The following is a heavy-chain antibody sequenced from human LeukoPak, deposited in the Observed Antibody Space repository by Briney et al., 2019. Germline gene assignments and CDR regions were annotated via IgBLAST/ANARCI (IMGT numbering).Heavy chain of an antibody. CDR2: INHSGST. CDR3: ARSRPVMVRGVGLFYYYYYMDV. V-gene: IGHV4-34*01. D-gene: IGHD3-10*01. CDR1: GGSFSGYY. J-gene: IGHJ6*03. Sequence: PSETLSLTCAVYGGSFSGYYWSWIRQPPGKGLEWIGEINHSGSTNYNPSLKSRVTISVDTSKNQFSLKLSSVTAADTAVYYCARSRPVMVRGVGLFYYYYYMDVWGKGTTVTISS.